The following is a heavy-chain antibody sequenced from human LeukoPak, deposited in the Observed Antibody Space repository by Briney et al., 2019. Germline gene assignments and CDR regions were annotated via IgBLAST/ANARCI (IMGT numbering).Heavy chain of an antibody. D-gene: IGHD6-13*01. CDR2: IYSGGST. V-gene: IGHV3-53*05. J-gene: IGHJ5*02. CDR1: GFTVSSNY. Sequence: GGSLRLSCAASGFTVSSNYMSWVRQAPGKGLEWVSVIYSGGSTYYADSVKGRFTISRDNTKNSLYLQMNSLRAEDTAFYYCARDPLSNSLGARWFDPWGQGTLVTVSS. CDR3: ARDPLSNSLGARWFDP.